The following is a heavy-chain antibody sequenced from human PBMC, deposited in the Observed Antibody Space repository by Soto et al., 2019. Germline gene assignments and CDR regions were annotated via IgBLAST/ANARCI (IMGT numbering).Heavy chain of an antibody. CDR2: IYYRGGT. D-gene: IGHD3-10*01. CDR1: GGSVSSGSCY. CDR3: ESSINSGSPIT. Sequence: QVQLQESGPGLVEPSETLSLTCTVAGGSVSSGSCYWSWIRQPPGKGLEWIGYIYYRGGTKYNPSLKSRVTTSVTPSKNQFSLKLSSVTAADTAVYYCESSINSGSPITWGQGTLVTVSS. V-gene: IGHV4-61*01. J-gene: IGHJ5*02.